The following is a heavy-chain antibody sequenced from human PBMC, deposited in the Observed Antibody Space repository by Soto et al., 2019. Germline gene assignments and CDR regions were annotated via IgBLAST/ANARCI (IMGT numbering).Heavy chain of an antibody. Sequence: QVHLQESGPGLVKPSETMSLTCTASGASIRNFYWNWVRQFPGKGLEWIGHIYNGERTNYNPSLKSRVTISVVTSKNQFSLKLSSVTVADTAVYYCAQTTGWPGFDYWGQGTLVAVSS. V-gene: IGHV4-59*01. CDR1: GASIRNFY. CDR3: AQTTGWPGFDY. J-gene: IGHJ4*02. D-gene: IGHD6-19*01. CDR2: IYNGERT.